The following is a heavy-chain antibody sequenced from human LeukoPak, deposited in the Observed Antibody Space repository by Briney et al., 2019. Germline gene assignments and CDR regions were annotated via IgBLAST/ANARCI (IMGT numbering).Heavy chain of an antibody. V-gene: IGHV3-23*01. CDR3: ARDGSRGNLVTAPDY. CDR2: ISGSGGST. CDR1: GFTFSSYG. Sequence: GGTLRLSCAASGFTFSSYGMSWVRQAPGKGLEWVSAISGSGGSTYYADSVKGRFTISRDNSKNTLYLQMNSLRAEDTAVYYCARDGSRGNLVTAPDYWGQGTLVTVSS. D-gene: IGHD2-21*02. J-gene: IGHJ4*02.